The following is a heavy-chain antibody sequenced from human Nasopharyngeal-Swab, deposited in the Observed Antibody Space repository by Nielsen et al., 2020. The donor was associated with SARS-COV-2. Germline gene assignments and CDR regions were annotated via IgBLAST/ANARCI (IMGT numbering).Heavy chain of an antibody. J-gene: IGHJ4*02. CDR1: GFTFSSYG. CDR2: ISYDGSNK. V-gene: IGHV3-30*18. D-gene: IGHD3-22*01. Sequence: GRSLRLSCAASGFTFSSYGMHWVRQAPGKGLEWVAVISYDGSNKYYADSVKGRFTISRDNSKNTLYLQMNSLRAEDTAVYYCAKDYYDSSGYYYPLRFDYWGQGTLVTVSS. CDR3: AKDYYDSSGYYYPLRFDY.